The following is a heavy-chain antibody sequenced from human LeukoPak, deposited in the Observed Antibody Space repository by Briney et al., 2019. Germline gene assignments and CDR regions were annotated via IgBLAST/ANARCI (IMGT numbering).Heavy chain of an antibody. CDR1: GFTFSSYG. D-gene: IGHD3-3*01. Sequence: GGSLRLSCAASGFTFSSYGMHWVRQAPGKGLEWVAVISYDGSNKYYADSVKGRFTISRDNSKNTLYLQMNSLRAEDTAVYYCAKLYLTSYDFWSGYYKGFDYWGQGTLVTVSS. CDR2: ISYDGSNK. V-gene: IGHV3-30*18. J-gene: IGHJ4*02. CDR3: AKLYLTSYDFWSGYYKGFDY.